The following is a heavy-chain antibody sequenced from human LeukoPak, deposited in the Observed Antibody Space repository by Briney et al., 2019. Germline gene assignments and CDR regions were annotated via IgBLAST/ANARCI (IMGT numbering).Heavy chain of an antibody. V-gene: IGHV3-30-3*01. CDR2: LSFDGTDK. J-gene: IGHJ4*02. Sequence: GRSLRLSCAASGFTFSRYPMHWVRQAPGKGLEWVAVLSFDGTDKHYADSVKGRFTISRDNSKNTLYLQMNRLRGDDAAVYYCAKDLSGAADYYFEYWGQGTLVTVSS. CDR1: GFTFSRYP. D-gene: IGHD6-19*01. CDR3: AKDLSGAADYYFEY.